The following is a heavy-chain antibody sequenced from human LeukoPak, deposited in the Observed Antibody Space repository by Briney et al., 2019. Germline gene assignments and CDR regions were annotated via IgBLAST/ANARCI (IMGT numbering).Heavy chain of an antibody. J-gene: IGHJ4*02. CDR3: ARPFEAGDNY. D-gene: IGHD6-13*01. CDR2: INHSGST. CDR1: GGSLSGYY. V-gene: IGHV4-34*01. Sequence: SVTLPLTCAVYGGSLSGYYWSWIRQPPGKGLEWIGEINHSGSTNYNPSLKSRVTISVDTSKNQFSLKLSSVTAADTAVYYCARPFEAGDNYWGQGTLVTVSS.